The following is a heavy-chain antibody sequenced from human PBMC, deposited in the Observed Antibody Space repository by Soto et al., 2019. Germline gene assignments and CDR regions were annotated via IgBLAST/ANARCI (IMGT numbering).Heavy chain of an antibody. Sequence: ASVKVSCKASGYTFTSYYMHWVRQAPGQGLEWMGIINPSGGSTSYAQKFQGRVTMTGDTSTSTVYMELSSLRSEDTAVYYCVRTGGREAARRFAAFDIWGQGTMVTVSS. CDR1: GYTFTSYY. V-gene: IGHV1-46*01. CDR3: VRTGGREAARRFAAFDI. CDR2: INPSGGST. D-gene: IGHD6-6*01. J-gene: IGHJ3*02.